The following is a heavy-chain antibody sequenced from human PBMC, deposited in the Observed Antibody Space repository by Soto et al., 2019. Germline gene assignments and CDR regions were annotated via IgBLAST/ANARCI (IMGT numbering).Heavy chain of an antibody. CDR2: IYYSGST. D-gene: IGHD4-17*01. V-gene: IGHV4-39*01. CDR1: GGSISSSSYY. Sequence: SETLSLTCTVSGGSISSSSYYWGWIRQPPGKGLEWIGSIYYSGSTYYNPSLKSRVTISVDTSKNQFSLKLSSVTAADTAVYYCARPPKNGDVPEYFQHWGQGTLVTVSS. J-gene: IGHJ1*01. CDR3: ARPPKNGDVPEYFQH.